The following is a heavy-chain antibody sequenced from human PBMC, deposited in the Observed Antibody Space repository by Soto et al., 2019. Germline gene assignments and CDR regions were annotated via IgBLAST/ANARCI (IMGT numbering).Heavy chain of an antibody. CDR3: ARDPFPLVDCSSSSCYGPFDY. Sequence: GRSLRLSCAASGFTFGSLSMNWVSQAPGKGLEWVSFISSSSSYIYYADSVKGRFTISRDNAKNSLYLQMNSLRGEDTAVYYCARDPFPLVDCSSSSCYGPFDYWGQGTLVTVSS. CDR1: GFTFGSLS. V-gene: IGHV3-21*01. CDR2: ISSSSSYI. J-gene: IGHJ4*02. D-gene: IGHD2-2*01.